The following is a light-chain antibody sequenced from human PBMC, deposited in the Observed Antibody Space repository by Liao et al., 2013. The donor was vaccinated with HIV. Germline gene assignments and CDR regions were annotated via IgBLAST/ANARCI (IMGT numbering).Light chain of an antibody. Sequence: SYVLTQPPSVSVAPGKTARITCGGNNIGSKTVHWYQQKPGQSPVVVIYQDTKRPSGIPERFSGSNSGNTATLTISRVEPGDEADYYCQVWDTSSDHWVFGGGTKLTVL. J-gene: IGLJ3*02. V-gene: IGLV3-21*04. CDR3: QVWDTSSDHWV. CDR1: NIGSKT. CDR2: QDT.